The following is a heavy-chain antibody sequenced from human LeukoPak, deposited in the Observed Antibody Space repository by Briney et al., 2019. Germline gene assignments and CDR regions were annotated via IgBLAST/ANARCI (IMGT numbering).Heavy chain of an antibody. D-gene: IGHD3-16*02. CDR3: ARVSLVGGVIVTPAFDI. CDR2: NYYSGST. V-gene: IGHV4-59*01. Sequence: SETLSLTCTVSGGSISSYYWSWIRQPPGKGLEWIGYNYYSGSTNYNPSLKSRVTISVDTSKNQFSLKLSSVTAADTAVYYCARVSLVGGVIVTPAFDIWGQGTMVTVSS. J-gene: IGHJ3*02. CDR1: GGSISSYY.